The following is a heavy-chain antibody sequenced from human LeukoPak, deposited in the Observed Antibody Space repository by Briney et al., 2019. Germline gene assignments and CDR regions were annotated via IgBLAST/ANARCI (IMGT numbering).Heavy chain of an antibody. J-gene: IGHJ4*02. CDR2: ISGSGGST. V-gene: IGHV3-23*01. CDR3: ARRMGAPQRRRGYSYGLDY. Sequence: AISGSGGSTYYADSVKGRFTISRDNSKNTLYLQMNSLRAEDTAVYYCARRMGAPQRRRGYSYGLDYWGQGTLVTVSS. D-gene: IGHD5-18*01.